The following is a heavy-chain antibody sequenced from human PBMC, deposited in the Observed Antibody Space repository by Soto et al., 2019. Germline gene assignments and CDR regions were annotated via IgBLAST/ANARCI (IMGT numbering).Heavy chain of an antibody. CDR3: ARYGNGNSLAY. V-gene: IGHV1-69*01. J-gene: IGHJ4*02. D-gene: IGHD2-8*01. CDR1: GGTFSKYT. Sequence: QVQLVQSGAEVKKPGSSVKVSCKASGGTFSKYTISWVRQAPGQGLEWMAGIIPIFGAAKAAQKLQGRVALTADESTTTAYMELSSLKSDYTAIYYCARYGNGNSLAYWGQGTLVTVSS. CDR2: IIPIFGAA.